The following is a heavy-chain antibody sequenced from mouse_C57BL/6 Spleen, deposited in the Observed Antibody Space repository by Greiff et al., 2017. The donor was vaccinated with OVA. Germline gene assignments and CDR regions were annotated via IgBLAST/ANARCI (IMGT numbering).Heavy chain of an antibody. Sequence: QVQLQQPGAELVRPGSSVKLSCKASGYTFTSYWMHWVKQRPIQGLEWIGNIDPSDSETHYNQKFKDKATLTVDKSSSTAYMQLSSLTSEASAVYYYARRSFRYFDVWGTGTTVTVSS. V-gene: IGHV1-52*01. J-gene: IGHJ1*03. CDR1: GYTFTSYW. CDR3: ARRSFRYFDV. CDR2: IDPSDSET.